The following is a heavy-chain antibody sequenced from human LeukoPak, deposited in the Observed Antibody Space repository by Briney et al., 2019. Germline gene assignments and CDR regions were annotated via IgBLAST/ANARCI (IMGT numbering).Heavy chain of an antibody. V-gene: IGHV3-23*01. CDR3: ARDRPNYHESNGHYYQRDGDH. D-gene: IGHD3-22*01. Sequence: PGGSLRLSCAASGFTFNIYAMSWVRLAPGKGPQWVASMCGSAGCTYYADSVKGRFTISRDNSKNTLYLQMNSLRAEDTAIYYCARDRPNYHESNGHYYQRDGDHWGQGTLVTVSS. J-gene: IGHJ5*02. CDR2: MCGSAGCT. CDR1: GFTFNIYA.